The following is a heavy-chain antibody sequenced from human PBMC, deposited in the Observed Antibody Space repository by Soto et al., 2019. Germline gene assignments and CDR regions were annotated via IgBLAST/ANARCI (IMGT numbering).Heavy chain of an antibody. D-gene: IGHD5-12*01. CDR2: ISYDGSNK. CDR1: GFTFSSYA. CDR3: ARSNIVATISYYYYGMDV. J-gene: IGHJ6*02. V-gene: IGHV3-30-3*01. Sequence: PGGSLRLSCAASGFTFSSYAMHWVRQAPGKGLEWVAVISYDGSNKYYADSVKGRFTISRDNSKNTLYLQMNSLRAEDTAVYYCARSNIVATISYYYYGMDVWGQGTTVTVSS.